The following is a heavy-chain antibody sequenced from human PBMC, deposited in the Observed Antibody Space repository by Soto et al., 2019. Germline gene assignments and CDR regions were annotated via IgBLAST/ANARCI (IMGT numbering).Heavy chain of an antibody. CDR3: TTDKYKWNYGGAFDY. V-gene: IGHV3-15*01. CDR2: IKSKTDGGTT. J-gene: IGHJ4*02. D-gene: IGHD1-7*01. CDR1: GFIFSNAW. Sequence: GGSLRLSCATSGFIFSNAWMSWVRQAPGKGLEWVGRIKSKTDGGTTDYAAPVKGRFTISRDDSKNTLYLQMSSLKTEDTAVYYCTTDKYKWNYGGAFDYWGQGTLVTSPQ.